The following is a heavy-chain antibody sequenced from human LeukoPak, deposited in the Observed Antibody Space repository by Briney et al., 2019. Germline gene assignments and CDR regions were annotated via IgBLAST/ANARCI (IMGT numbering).Heavy chain of an antibody. J-gene: IGHJ4*02. CDR2: IYYSGST. Sequence: SETLSLTCTVSGGSISSSSYYWGWIRQPPGKGLEWIGYIYYSGSTNYNPSLKSRVTISVDTSKNQFSLKLSSVTAADTAVYYCARTSGGFYYFDYWGQGTLVTVSS. V-gene: IGHV4-61*05. CDR1: GGSISSSSYY. D-gene: IGHD6-19*01. CDR3: ARTSGGFYYFDY.